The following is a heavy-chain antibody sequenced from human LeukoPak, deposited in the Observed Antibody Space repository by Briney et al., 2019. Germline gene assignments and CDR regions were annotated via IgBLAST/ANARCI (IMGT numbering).Heavy chain of an antibody. V-gene: IGHV4-39*01. CDR2: IYYSGST. J-gene: IGHJ4*02. Sequence: SETLSLTCTVSGGSISSSSYYWGWIRQPPGKGLEWIGSIYYSGSTYYNPSLKSRVTISVDTSKNRFSLKLSSVTAADTAVYYCAALPRDIVVVPAAMRFDYWGQGTLVTVSS. D-gene: IGHD2-2*01. CDR3: AALPRDIVVVPAAMRFDY. CDR1: GGSISSSSYY.